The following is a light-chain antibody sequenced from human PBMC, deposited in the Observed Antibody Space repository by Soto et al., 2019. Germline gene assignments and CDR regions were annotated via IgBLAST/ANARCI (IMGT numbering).Light chain of an antibody. J-gene: IGKJ5*01. CDR3: QQGYSAAIT. Sequence: DIQMTQSPSSLSASVGDRVTITCRASQSIGKHLNWYQQKPGKAPKFLIYAASNLQSGVPSRFSGSGSGTDFTLTVNSLLPEDFATYYCQQGYSAAITFGQGTRLEI. CDR1: QSIGKH. CDR2: AAS. V-gene: IGKV1-39*01.